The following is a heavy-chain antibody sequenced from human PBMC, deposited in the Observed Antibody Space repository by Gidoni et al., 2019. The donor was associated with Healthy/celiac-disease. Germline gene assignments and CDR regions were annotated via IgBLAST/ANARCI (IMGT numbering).Heavy chain of an antibody. CDR3: AKEKDSSGYYDGYYFDY. J-gene: IGHJ4*02. CDR2: ISGSGGST. Sequence: EVQLLESGGGLVQPGGSLRLAGAASGFTFSSYAMSGVRQAPGKGLEWVSAISGSGGSTYYAESVKGRFTISRDNSKSTLYLQMTSLRAEDTAVYYCAKEKDSSGYYDGYYFDYWGQGTLVTVSS. CDR1: GFTFSSYA. V-gene: IGHV3-23*01. D-gene: IGHD3-22*01.